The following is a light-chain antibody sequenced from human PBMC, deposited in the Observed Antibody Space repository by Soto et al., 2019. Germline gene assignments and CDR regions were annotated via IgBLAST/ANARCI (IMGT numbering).Light chain of an antibody. V-gene: IGLV2-14*01. CDR2: EVS. CDR3: SSYTSSSPYV. J-gene: IGLJ1*01. CDR1: SSDVGGYHY. Sequence: QSVLTQPASVSGSPGQSITISCTRTSSDVGGYHYVSWYQQHPGKAPKLMIYEVSNRPSGVSNRFSGSKSGNTASLTISGLQAEDEADYYCSSYTSSSPYVFGTGTKVTVL.